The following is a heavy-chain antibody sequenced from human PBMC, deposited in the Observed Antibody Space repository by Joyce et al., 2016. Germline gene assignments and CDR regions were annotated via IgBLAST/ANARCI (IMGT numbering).Heavy chain of an antibody. J-gene: IGHJ5*02. D-gene: IGHD4-17*01. CDR3: ARERNFGDLSFDP. Sequence: QVQLVQSGAEVKKPGASVKVSCKASGYTFTSYDINWVRLATGQGLGWMGWMNPNSGNTGSAQKFQGRVTMTRNTSISTAYMELSSLRSEDTAVYYCARERNFGDLSFDPWGQGTLVTVSS. V-gene: IGHV1-8*01. CDR1: GYTFTSYD. CDR2: MNPNSGNT.